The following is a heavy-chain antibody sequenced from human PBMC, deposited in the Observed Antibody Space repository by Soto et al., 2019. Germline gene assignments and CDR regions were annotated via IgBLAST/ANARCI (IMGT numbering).Heavy chain of an antibody. CDR2: ISGSGGST. J-gene: IGHJ3*02. V-gene: IGHV3-23*01. CDR1: GFTFSSYA. CDR3: AKSDFWSGYYKGHHAFDI. D-gene: IGHD3-3*01. Sequence: GGSLRLSCAASGFTFSSYAMSWVRQAPGKGLEWVSAISGSGGSTYYADSVKGRFTISRDNSKNTLYLQMNSLRAEDTAVYYCAKSDFWSGYYKGHHAFDIWGQGTMVT.